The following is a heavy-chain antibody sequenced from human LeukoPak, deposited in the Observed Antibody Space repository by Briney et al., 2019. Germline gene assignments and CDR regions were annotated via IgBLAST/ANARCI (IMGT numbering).Heavy chain of an antibody. CDR3: VRDLSGNGDY. CDR2: IKQDGSDK. V-gene: IGHV3-7*01. D-gene: IGHD1-20*01. CDR1: GFALSSYW. J-gene: IGHJ4*02. Sequence: GGSLRLSCAVSGFALSSYWMGWVRQAPGRGVEWVANIKQDGSDKIYVDSVKGRFTISRDNAKNSLFLQMNSLRADDTAVYYCVRDLSGNGDYWGQGTLVTVSS.